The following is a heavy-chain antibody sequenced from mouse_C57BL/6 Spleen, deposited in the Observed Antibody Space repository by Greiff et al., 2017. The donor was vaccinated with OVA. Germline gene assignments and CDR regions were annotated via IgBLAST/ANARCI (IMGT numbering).Heavy chain of an antibody. CDR2: FYPGSGSI. CDR3: AVHEGSPLYYGKPMDY. Sequence: QVQLKQSGAELVKPGASVKLSCKASGYTFTEYTIHWVKQRSGQGLEWIGWFYPGSGSIKYNEKFKDKATLTADKSSSTVYMELSRLTSEDSAVYFCAVHEGSPLYYGKPMDYWGQGTSVTVSS. V-gene: IGHV1-62-2*01. CDR1: GYTFTEYT. J-gene: IGHJ4*01. D-gene: IGHD2-1*01.